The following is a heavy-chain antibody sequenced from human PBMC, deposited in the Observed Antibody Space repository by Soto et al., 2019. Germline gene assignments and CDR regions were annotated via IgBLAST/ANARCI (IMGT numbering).Heavy chain of an antibody. CDR1: GYTFTSYG. V-gene: IGHV1-18*01. Sequence: QVQLVQSGAEVKKPGASVKVSCKASGYTFTSYGLSWVRQAPGQGLEWMGRISAYNYNTNYAQKLQGRVTMTTDTSAITAYMELRSVRSDDTAVYYCARVVGALGHWFDPWGHGTLVTVSS. J-gene: IGHJ5*02. CDR3: ARVVGALGHWFDP. D-gene: IGHD1-26*01. CDR2: ISAYNYNT.